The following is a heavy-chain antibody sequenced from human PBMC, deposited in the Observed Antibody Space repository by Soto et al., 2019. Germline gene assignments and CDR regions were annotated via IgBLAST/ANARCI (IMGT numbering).Heavy chain of an antibody. CDR1: GFSLSTSGVG. J-gene: IGHJ4*02. Sequence: QITLKESGPTLVKPTQTLTLTCTFSGFSLSTSGVGVGWIRQPPGKALEWLALIYWNDDKRYSPSLKSRLTITKDTSKNQVVLTMINMDPVDTATYYCAHALVRGSQYYFDYWGQGTLVTVSS. D-gene: IGHD3-10*01. V-gene: IGHV2-5*01. CDR2: IYWNDDK. CDR3: AHALVRGSQYYFDY.